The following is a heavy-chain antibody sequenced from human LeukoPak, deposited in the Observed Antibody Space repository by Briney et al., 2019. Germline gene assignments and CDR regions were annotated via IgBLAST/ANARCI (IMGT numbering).Heavy chain of an antibody. CDR1: GFTFDDYA. D-gene: IGHD6-19*01. CDR2: ISWNSGSI. J-gene: IGHJ5*02. V-gene: IGHV3-9*01. Sequence: PGRSLRLSCAASGFTFDDYAMHWVRQAPGKGLEWVSGISWNSGSIGYADSVKGRFTISRDNAKNSLYLQMNSLRAEDTALYYCAKVQGSGWNGWFDPWGQGTLVTVSS. CDR3: AKVQGSGWNGWFDP.